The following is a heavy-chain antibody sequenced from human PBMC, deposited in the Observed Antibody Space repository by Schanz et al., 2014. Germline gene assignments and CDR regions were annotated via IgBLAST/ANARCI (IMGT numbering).Heavy chain of an antibody. J-gene: IGHJ4*02. V-gene: IGHV1-46*01. CDR1: GYTFTSYY. D-gene: IGHD3-16*01. Sequence: QVHLVQSGAEVKKPGASVKVSCKASGYTFTSYYMHWVRQAPGQGLEWMGIINPSGGSTSYAQKFQGRVTMTRNASITTAYLELSSLRSGDTAVYYCTKGRTFGRWGQGTLVTVSS. CDR2: INPSGGST. CDR3: TKGRTFGR.